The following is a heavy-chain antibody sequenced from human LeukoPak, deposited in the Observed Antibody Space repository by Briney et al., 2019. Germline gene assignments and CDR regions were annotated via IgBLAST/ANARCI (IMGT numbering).Heavy chain of an antibody. CDR3: ASSIAVAGINY. CDR1: GGSISSYY. Sequence: SETLSLTCTVSGGSISSYYWSWIRQPPGEGLEWIGYIYYSGSTNYNPSLKSRVTISVDTSKNQFSLKLSSVTAADTAVYYCASSIAVAGINYWGQGTLVTVPS. D-gene: IGHD6-19*01. CDR2: IYYSGST. J-gene: IGHJ4*02. V-gene: IGHV4-59*01.